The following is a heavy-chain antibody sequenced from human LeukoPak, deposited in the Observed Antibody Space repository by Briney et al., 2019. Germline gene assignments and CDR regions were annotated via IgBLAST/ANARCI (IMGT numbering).Heavy chain of an antibody. D-gene: IGHD5-18*01. CDR2: ISSSSYI. Sequence: PGGSLRLSCAASGFTFSSYSMNWVRQAPGKGLEWVSSISSSSYIYYADSVKGRFTISRDNAKNSLYLQMNSLRAEDTAVYYCARADTAMVLYYYYMDVWGKGTTVTVSS. J-gene: IGHJ6*03. CDR1: GFTFSSYS. CDR3: ARADTAMVLYYYYMDV. V-gene: IGHV3-21*01.